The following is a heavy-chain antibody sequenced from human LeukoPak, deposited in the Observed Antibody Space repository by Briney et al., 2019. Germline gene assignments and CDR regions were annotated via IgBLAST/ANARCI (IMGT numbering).Heavy chain of an antibody. J-gene: IGHJ4*02. Sequence: GGSLRLSCAASGFTFTSYWMSWVRQAPGKGLEWVANIKQDGSEKYYVDSVKGRFTTSRDNAKNSLYLQMNSLRAEDTAVYYRARDPGAGYFDYWGQGTLVTVSS. CDR1: GFTFTSYW. D-gene: IGHD1-26*01. V-gene: IGHV3-7*01. CDR3: ARDPGAGYFDY. CDR2: IKQDGSEK.